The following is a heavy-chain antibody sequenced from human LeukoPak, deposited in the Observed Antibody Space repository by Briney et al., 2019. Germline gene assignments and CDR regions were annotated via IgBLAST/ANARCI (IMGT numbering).Heavy chain of an antibody. CDR3: ARGGGITIFGVVPPSILDV. J-gene: IGHJ6*02. Sequence: ASVKVSCKASGYTFTSYDINWVRQATGQGLEWMGWMNPNSGNTGYAQKFQGRVTMTRNTSISTAYMELSSLRSEDTAVYYCARGGGITIFGVVPPSILDVWGQGTTVTVSS. D-gene: IGHD3-3*01. CDR1: GYTFTSYD. V-gene: IGHV1-8*01. CDR2: MNPNSGNT.